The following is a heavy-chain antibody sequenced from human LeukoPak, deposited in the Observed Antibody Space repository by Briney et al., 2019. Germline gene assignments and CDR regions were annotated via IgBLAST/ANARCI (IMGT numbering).Heavy chain of an antibody. J-gene: IGHJ6*02. V-gene: IGHV5-51*01. CDR1: GYSFTSYW. Sequence: GESLKISCKGSGYSFTSYWIGWVRQMPGKGLEWMGIIYPGDSDTRYSPSFQGRVTISADKSISTAYLQWSSLKASDTAMYYCARRREYYYDSSGAYYYGMDVWGQGTTVTVSS. CDR2: IYPGDSDT. CDR3: ARRREYYYDSSGAYYYGMDV. D-gene: IGHD3-22*01.